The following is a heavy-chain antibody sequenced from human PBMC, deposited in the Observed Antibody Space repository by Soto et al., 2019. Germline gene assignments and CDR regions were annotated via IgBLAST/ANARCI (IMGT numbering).Heavy chain of an antibody. Sequence: GASVKVSCKASGVTFSSYAISWVRQAPGQGLEWMGGIIPIFGTANYAQKFQGRVTFTADESTSTAYMELSSLRSEDTAVYYCARIASGYAYGMDVWGQGTTVTVSS. J-gene: IGHJ6*02. CDR2: IIPIFGTA. CDR1: GVTFSSYA. CDR3: ARIASGYAYGMDV. D-gene: IGHD2-2*01. V-gene: IGHV1-69*13.